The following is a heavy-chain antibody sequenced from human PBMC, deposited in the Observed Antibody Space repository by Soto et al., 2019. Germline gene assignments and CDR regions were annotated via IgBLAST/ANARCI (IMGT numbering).Heavy chain of an antibody. CDR1: GGTFSNYA. Sequence: SVKVSCKASGGTFSNYAFSWVRQAPGQGLEWMGGILPIFTTATYAPKFQDRVTITADESTSTAYMELSSLRSEDTAVYYCASLFLAVRWHPPAVFDIWGQGTRVTVSS. CDR3: ASLFLAVRWHPPAVFDI. V-gene: IGHV1-69*13. CDR2: ILPIFTTA. D-gene: IGHD3-10*01. J-gene: IGHJ3*02.